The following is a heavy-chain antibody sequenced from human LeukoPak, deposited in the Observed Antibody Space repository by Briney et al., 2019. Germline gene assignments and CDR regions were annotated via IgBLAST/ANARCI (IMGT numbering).Heavy chain of an antibody. D-gene: IGHD3-10*01. CDR2: FDPEDGET. J-gene: IGHJ4*02. CDR1: GYTLTELS. CDR3: ARGGYGSQTPLDY. Sequence: ASVKVSCKVSGYTLTELSMHWVRQAPGKGLEWMGGFDPEDGETIYAQKFQGRVTITADKSTSTAYMELSSLRSEDTAVYYCARGGYGSQTPLDYWGQGTLVTVSS. V-gene: IGHV1-24*01.